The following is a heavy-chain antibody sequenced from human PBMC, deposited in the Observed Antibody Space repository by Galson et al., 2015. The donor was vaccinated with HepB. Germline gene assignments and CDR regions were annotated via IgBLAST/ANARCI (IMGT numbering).Heavy chain of an antibody. CDR3: ARDRSDDSSGNDYFDY. CDR2: INPSGGST. J-gene: IGHJ4*02. D-gene: IGHD3-22*01. Sequence: SCKASGYTFTSYYMHWVRQAPGQGLEWMGIINPSGGSTSYAQKFQGRVTMTRDTSTSTVYMELSSLRSEDTAVYYCARDRSDDSSGNDYFDYWGQGTLVTVSS. V-gene: IGHV1-46*03. CDR1: GYTFTSYY.